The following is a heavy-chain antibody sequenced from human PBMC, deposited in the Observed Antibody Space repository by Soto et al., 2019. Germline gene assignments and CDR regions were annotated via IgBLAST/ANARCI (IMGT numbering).Heavy chain of an antibody. J-gene: IGHJ4*02. Sequence: WGFLRLSCAASGFSFSHYWMHWVRQAPGKGLVWVSRISPDGRTTTYADSVKGRFTISRDNAKSTLYLQMNSLTVEDGAVYYCADSWLPTSYWGPGTLVTVSS. V-gene: IGHV3-74*01. CDR2: ISPDGRTT. CDR1: GFSFSHYW. CDR3: ADSWLPTSY. D-gene: IGHD3-10*01.